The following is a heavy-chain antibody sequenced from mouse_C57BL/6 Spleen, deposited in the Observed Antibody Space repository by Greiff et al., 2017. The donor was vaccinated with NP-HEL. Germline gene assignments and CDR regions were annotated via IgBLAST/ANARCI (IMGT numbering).Heavy chain of an antibody. CDR3: ARSNYYWAWFAY. D-gene: IGHD1-1*01. CDR2: IRNKANGYTT. J-gene: IGHJ3*01. V-gene: IGHV7-3*01. Sequence: EVQVVESGGGLVQPGGSLSLSCAASGFTFTDYYMSWVRQTPGKALEWLGLIRNKANGYTTDYSAYVKGRFTISRDNSQSILYLQMTALRAEYSATYFCARSNYYWAWFAYWGQGTLVTVSA. CDR1: GFTFTDYY.